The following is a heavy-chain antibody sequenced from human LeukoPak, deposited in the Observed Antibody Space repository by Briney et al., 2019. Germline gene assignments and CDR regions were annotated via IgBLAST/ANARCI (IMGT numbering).Heavy chain of an antibody. CDR2: ISGSGGST. CDR1: GFTVSSNY. J-gene: IGHJ4*02. D-gene: IGHD1-26*01. Sequence: GGSLRLSCAASGFTVSSNYMSWVRQAPGKGLEWVSAISGSGGSTYYADSVKGRFTISRDNSKNTLYLQMNSLRAEDTAVYYCAKLVGATTLDWGQGTLVTVSS. V-gene: IGHV3-23*01. CDR3: AKLVGATTLD.